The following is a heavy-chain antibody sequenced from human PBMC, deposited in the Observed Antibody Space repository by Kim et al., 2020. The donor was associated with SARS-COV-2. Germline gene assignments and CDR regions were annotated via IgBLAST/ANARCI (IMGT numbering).Heavy chain of an antibody. CDR2: IDPSDSYT. J-gene: IGHJ6*02. V-gene: IGHV5-10-1*01. D-gene: IGHD5-18*01. Sequence: GESLKISCKGSGYSFTSYWISWVRQMPGKGLEWMGRIDPSDSYTNYSPSFQGHVTISADKSISTAYLQWSSLKASDTAMYYCAKMDTAMADYYYYGMDVWGQGTTVTVSS. CDR1: GYSFTSYW. CDR3: AKMDTAMADYYYYGMDV.